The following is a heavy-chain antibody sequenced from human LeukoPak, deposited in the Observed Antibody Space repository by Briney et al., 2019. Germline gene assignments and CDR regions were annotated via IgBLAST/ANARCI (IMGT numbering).Heavy chain of an antibody. J-gene: IGHJ3*02. V-gene: IGHV4-59*01. D-gene: IGHD4-17*01. CDR2: IYYSGST. CDR1: GGSISSYY. Sequence: SETLSLTCTVSGGSISSYYWSWIRQPPGKGLEWIGYIYYSGSTNYNPSLTSRVTISVDTSKNQFSLKLSSVTAADTAVYYCARSSTVTTMVLAFDIWGQGTTVTVSS. CDR3: ARSSTVTTMVLAFDI.